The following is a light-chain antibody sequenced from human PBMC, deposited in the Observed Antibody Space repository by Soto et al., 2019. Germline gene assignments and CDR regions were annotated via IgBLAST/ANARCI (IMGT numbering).Light chain of an antibody. CDR1: QSISTW. V-gene: IGKV1-5*03. CDR2: MAS. CDR3: QQYDSNSP. Sequence: DIQMTQSPSTLSASVGDSVTITCRASQSISTWLAWYQQKPGKAPKLLIYMASTLESGVPSRFSGSGSGTEFTLTISSLQPDDFATYYCQQYDSNSPFGQGTKLEIK. J-gene: IGKJ2*01.